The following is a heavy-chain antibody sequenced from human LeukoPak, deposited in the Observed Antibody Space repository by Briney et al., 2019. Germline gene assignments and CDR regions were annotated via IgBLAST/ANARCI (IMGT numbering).Heavy chain of an antibody. CDR1: GGSISSSSYY. CDR2: IYYSGST. D-gene: IGHD3-3*01. J-gene: IGHJ5*02. V-gene: IGHV4-39*01. Sequence: NPSETLSLTCTVSGGSISSSSYYWGWIRQPPGKGLEWIGSIYYSGSTYYNPSLKSRVTISVDTSKNQFSLKLSSVTAADTAVYYCAYFGVVLGVLDPWGQGTLVTVSS. CDR3: AYFGVVLGVLDP.